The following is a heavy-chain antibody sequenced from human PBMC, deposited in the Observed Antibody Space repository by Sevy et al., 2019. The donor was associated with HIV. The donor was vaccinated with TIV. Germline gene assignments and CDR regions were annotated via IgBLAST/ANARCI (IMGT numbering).Heavy chain of an antibody. Sequence: SETLSLTCAVHDGSFSGYYWNWIRQLPGKGLEWIGEINESGITNYNPSLKSRVTISVDTSKKELSLKLNSVTAADTAVYFCARSPPVVVVPGAPSWFDPWGQGTLVTVSS. CDR2: INESGIT. J-gene: IGHJ5*02. V-gene: IGHV4-34*01. D-gene: IGHD2-2*01. CDR1: DGSFSGYY. CDR3: ARSPPVVVVPGAPSWFDP.